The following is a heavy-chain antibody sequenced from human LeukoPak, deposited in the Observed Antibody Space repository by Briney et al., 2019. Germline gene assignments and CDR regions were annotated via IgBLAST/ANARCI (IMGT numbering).Heavy chain of an antibody. CDR3: ARGLSIRDWYRGVGWFDP. Sequence: SETLSLTCTVSGDPINNYSWGWFRQSPGKGLEYIGYIYDSGGTDYNPSLKSRVTMSVDTSKNQFSLKMTSVTAADTAVYYCARGLSIRDWYRGVGWFDPWGQGTLVTVSS. CDR1: GDPINNYS. D-gene: IGHD3-10*01. V-gene: IGHV4-59*01. CDR2: IYDSGGT. J-gene: IGHJ5*02.